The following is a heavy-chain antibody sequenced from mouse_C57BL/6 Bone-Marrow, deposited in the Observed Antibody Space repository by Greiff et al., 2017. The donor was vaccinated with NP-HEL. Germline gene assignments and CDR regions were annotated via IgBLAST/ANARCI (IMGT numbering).Heavy chain of an antibody. J-gene: IGHJ2*01. V-gene: IGHV1-69*01. CDR3: ARKGGGFDY. CDR2: IDPSDSYT. CDR1: GYTFTSYW. Sequence: QVQLQQPGAELVMPGASVKLSCKASGYTFTSYWMHWVKQRPGQGLEWIGEIDPSDSYTNYNQKFKGKSTLTVDKSSSTAYMQLSSLTSEVSAVYYCARKGGGFDYWGQGTTLTVSS.